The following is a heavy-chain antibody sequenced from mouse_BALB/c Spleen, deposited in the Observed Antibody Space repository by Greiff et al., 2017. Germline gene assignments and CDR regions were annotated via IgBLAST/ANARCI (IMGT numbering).Heavy chain of an antibody. CDR2: ISSGGGST. Sequence: EVKVVESGGGLVKPGGSLKLSCAASGFAFSSYDMSWVRQTPEKRLEWVAYISSGGGSTYYPDTVKGRFTISRDNAKNTLYLQMSSLKSEDTAMYYCARRGITTAYFDYWGQGTTLTVSS. CDR3: ARRGITTAYFDY. D-gene: IGHD1-2*01. V-gene: IGHV5-12-1*01. CDR1: GFAFSSYD. J-gene: IGHJ2*01.